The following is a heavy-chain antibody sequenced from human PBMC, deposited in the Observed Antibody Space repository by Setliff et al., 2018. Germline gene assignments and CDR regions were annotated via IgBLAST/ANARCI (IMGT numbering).Heavy chain of an antibody. Sequence: GGSLRLSCVASGFTFSTYWMSWARQAPGKGLEWVANIKQDGSEKYYVDSVKGRFTISRDNAKNSLYLQMNSLRAEDTAVYYCARAPGGNRQFDYWGQGTLVTVSS. CDR3: ARAPGGNRQFDY. J-gene: IGHJ4*02. V-gene: IGHV3-7*01. D-gene: IGHD1-26*01. CDR1: GFTFSTYW. CDR2: IKQDGSEK.